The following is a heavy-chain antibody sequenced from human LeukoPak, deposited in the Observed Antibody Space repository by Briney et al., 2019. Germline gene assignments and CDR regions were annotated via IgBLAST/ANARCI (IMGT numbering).Heavy chain of an antibody. V-gene: IGHV3-74*03. CDR2: IDSNGGGA. CDR1: GFTFNIYW. Sequence: GGSLRLSCATSGFTFNIYWMQWVRQVPGKGLVLVSRIDSNGGGATYADSVKGRFTTSRDNGNNTMYLQMNSLRAEDTATYYCARAKYSSRWSLDYWGQGALVTVSS. J-gene: IGHJ4*02. CDR3: ARAKYSSRWSLDY. D-gene: IGHD6-13*01.